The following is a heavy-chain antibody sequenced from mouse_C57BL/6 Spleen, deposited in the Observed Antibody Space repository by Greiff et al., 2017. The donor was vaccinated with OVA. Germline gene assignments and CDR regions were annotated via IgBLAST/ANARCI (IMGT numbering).Heavy chain of an antibody. CDR1: GFTFSDYG. Sequence: EVKLMESGGGLVKPGGSLKLSCAASGFTFSDYGMHWVRQAPEKGLEWVAYISSGSSTIYYADTVKGRFTISRDNAKNTLFLQMTSLRSEDTAMYYCARDGYYYGSSFYAMDYWGQGTSVTVSS. CDR2: ISSGSSTI. V-gene: IGHV5-17*01. J-gene: IGHJ4*01. CDR3: ARDGYYYGSSFYAMDY. D-gene: IGHD1-1*01.